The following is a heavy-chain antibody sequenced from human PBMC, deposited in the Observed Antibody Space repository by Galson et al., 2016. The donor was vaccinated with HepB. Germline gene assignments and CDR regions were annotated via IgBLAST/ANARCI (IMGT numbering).Heavy chain of an antibody. D-gene: IGHD4-17*01. CDR3: TRYRRDFGDLKINY. CDR1: GFTLRDYA. Sequence: SLRLSCAASGFTLRDYAMSWFRQAPGKGLEWVGFIRSKAYGGTTEYAASVKGRFTISRDDSKSIAYLQLNSLKTEDTAVYYCTRYRRDFGDLKINYWGQGTLVTVSS. V-gene: IGHV3-49*03. J-gene: IGHJ4*02. CDR2: IRSKAYGGTT.